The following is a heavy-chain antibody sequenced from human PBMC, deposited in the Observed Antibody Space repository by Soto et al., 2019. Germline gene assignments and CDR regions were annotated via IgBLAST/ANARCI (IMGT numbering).Heavy chain of an antibody. Sequence: SATLSHTCAVSGGSIRSNNCLSWVRQPPGKGLEWIGEIYHSGSTNYNPSLKSRVTISVDKSKNQFSLKLSSVTAADTDVYYCASGNSDFLVWSSGRNYYLYALDVRCQ. D-gene: IGHD3-3*01. CDR1: GGSIRSNNC. CDR3: ASGNSDFLVWSSGRNYYLYALDV. V-gene: IGHV4-4*02. CDR2: IYHSGST. J-gene: IGHJ6*02.